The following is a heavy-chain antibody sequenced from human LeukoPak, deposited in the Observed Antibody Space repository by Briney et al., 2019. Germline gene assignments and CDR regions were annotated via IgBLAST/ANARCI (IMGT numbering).Heavy chain of an antibody. CDR3: ARGPVLGYSYGFYFDY. J-gene: IGHJ4*02. Sequence: SETLPLTCAVYGGSFSGYYWSWIRQPPGKGLEWIGEINHSGSTNYNPSLKSRVTISVDTSKNQFSLKLSSVTAADTAVYYCARGPVLGYSYGFYFDYWGQGTLVTVSS. CDR1: GGSFSGYY. CDR2: INHSGST. D-gene: IGHD5-18*01. V-gene: IGHV4-34*01.